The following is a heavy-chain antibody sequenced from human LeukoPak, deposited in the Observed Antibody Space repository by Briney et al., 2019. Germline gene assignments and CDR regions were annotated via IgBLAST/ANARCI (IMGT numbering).Heavy chain of an antibody. Sequence: GGSLRLSCAASGFTFSSYWMSWVRQVAGRGLEWVANIKQDGSEKYYVDSVKGRFTISRDNAKNSLYLQMNSLRAEDTALYYCARLKAVAVDWFDPWGQGTLVTVSS. CDR2: IKQDGSEK. J-gene: IGHJ5*02. CDR3: ARLKAVAVDWFDP. D-gene: IGHD6-19*01. CDR1: GFTFSSYW. V-gene: IGHV3-7*03.